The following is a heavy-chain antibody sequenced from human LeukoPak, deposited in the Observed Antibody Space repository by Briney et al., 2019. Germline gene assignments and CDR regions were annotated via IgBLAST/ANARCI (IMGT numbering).Heavy chain of an antibody. D-gene: IGHD3-10*01. CDR1: GYSINSNYY. J-gene: IGHJ5*02. CDR2: IYRSGTT. Sequence: SETLSLTCTVSGYSINSNYYWGWLRQPPGKGLEWIGSIYRSGTTYYNPSLKSRVTISVDTSKNQFSLKLSSVTAADTAVYYCAREDRRGYWFDPWGQGTLVTVSS. V-gene: IGHV4-38-2*02. CDR3: AREDRRGYWFDP.